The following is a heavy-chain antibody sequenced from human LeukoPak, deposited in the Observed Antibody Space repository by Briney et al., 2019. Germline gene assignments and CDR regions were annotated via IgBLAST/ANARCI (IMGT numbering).Heavy chain of an antibody. J-gene: IGHJ2*01. CDR3: ARVPSYDWYFDL. Sequence: ASVKVSCNASGYTFTDYYIHWVRQAPGQGLEWMGWINPNSGGTNYAQKFQGRVTMTRDTSISTAYMELSRLRSDDTAVYYCARVPSYDWYFDLWGRGTLVTVSS. D-gene: IGHD2-2*01. V-gene: IGHV1-2*02. CDR2: INPNSGGT. CDR1: GYTFTDYY.